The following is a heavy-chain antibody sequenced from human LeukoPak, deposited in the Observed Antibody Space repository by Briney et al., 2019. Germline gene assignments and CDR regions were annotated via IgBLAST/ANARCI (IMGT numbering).Heavy chain of an antibody. Sequence: ASVKVSCKASGYTFTSYGISWVRQAPGQGLEWMGWISAYNGNTNYAQKLQGRVTMTTDTSTSTAYMELRSLRSDDTAVYYCARGRWMQPREGAFDIWGQGTMVTVSS. CDR1: GYTFTSYG. J-gene: IGHJ3*02. CDR3: ARGRWMQPREGAFDI. CDR2: ISAYNGNT. D-gene: IGHD5-18*01. V-gene: IGHV1-18*01.